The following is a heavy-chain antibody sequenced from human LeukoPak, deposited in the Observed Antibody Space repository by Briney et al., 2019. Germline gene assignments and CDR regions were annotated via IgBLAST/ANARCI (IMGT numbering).Heavy chain of an antibody. Sequence: RGGSLRLSCAASGFTFSSYAMSWVRQAPGKGLEWVSAISGSGGSTYYADSVKGRFTISRDNSKNTLYLQMNSLRAEDTAVYYCAKGLVGGSYLTHFDYGGQGTLVTVSS. D-gene: IGHD1-26*01. J-gene: IGHJ4*02. V-gene: IGHV3-23*01. CDR2: ISGSGGST. CDR3: AKGLVGGSYLTHFDY. CDR1: GFTFSSYA.